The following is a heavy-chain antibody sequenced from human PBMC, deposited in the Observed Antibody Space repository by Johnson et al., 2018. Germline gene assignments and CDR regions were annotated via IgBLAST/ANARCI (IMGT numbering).Heavy chain of an antibody. D-gene: IGHD1-26*01. CDR1: GFTFSNYW. V-gene: IGHV3-7*01. Sequence: VQLVESGGGLVPPGGSLRLSCAASGFTFSNYWMFWVRQAPGKGLEWVATIKKDGSEKLYVDSVKGRFTMSRYNAKNSLDLQMNSLRYEDTAVYYCVGGVGWILQHWGQGTLVSVSS. J-gene: IGHJ1*01. CDR3: VGGVGWILQH. CDR2: IKKDGSEK.